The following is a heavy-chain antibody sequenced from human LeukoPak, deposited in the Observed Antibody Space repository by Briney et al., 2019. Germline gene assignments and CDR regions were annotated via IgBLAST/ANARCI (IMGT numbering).Heavy chain of an antibody. CDR1: GFTFSSYW. V-gene: IGHV3-49*04. D-gene: IGHD6-19*01. CDR3: TRDGSSSGWEGY. J-gene: IGHJ4*02. CDR2: IRSKAYGGTT. Sequence: RSGGSLRLSCAASGFTFSSYWMSWVRQAPGKGLEWVGFIRSKAYGGTTEYAASVKGRFSISRDDSKSIAYLQMNSLKTEDTAVYYCTRDGSSSGWEGYWGQGTLVTVSS.